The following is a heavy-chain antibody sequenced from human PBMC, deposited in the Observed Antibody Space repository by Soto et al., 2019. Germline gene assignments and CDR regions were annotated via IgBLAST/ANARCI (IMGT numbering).Heavy chain of an antibody. CDR2: VNPIVSMS. V-gene: IGHV1-69*02. CDR3: ASSYGSGYRAFDY. Sequence: QVQLVQSGAEVKRPGSSVKVSCKASGDTFNFYSINWVRQAPGLGLEWMGRVNPIVSMSNYAQKFQGRVTMTADKSTITAYMELSSLISEDTAIYYCASSYGSGYRAFDYWGQGALVTVSS. CDR1: GDTFNFYS. D-gene: IGHD3-10*01. J-gene: IGHJ4*02.